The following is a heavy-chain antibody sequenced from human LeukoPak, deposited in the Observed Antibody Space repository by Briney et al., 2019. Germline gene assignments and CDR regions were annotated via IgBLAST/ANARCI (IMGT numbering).Heavy chain of an antibody. CDR2: ISWNSGSI. J-gene: IGHJ4*02. D-gene: IGHD5/OR15-5a*01. CDR1: GFTFDDYA. V-gene: IGHV3-9*01. Sequence: GGSLRLSCAASGFTFDDYAMHWVRQAPGKGLEWVSGISWNSGSIGYADSVKGRFTISRDNAKNPLYLQMTSLRAEDTALYYCATIPSTSDYFDYWGQGTLVTVSS. CDR3: ATIPSTSDYFDY.